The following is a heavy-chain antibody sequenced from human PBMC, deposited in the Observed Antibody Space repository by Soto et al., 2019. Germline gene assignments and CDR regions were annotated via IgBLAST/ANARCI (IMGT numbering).Heavy chain of an antibody. Sequence: ASVKVSCKASGYTFTSYGISWVRQVPGQGLEWMGWISAYNGNTNYAQKLQGRVTMTTDTSTSTAYMELRSLRSDDTAVYYCARAAEWLSHDDAFDIWGQGTMVTVSS. CDR1: GYTFTSYG. CDR2: ISAYNGNT. D-gene: IGHD3-3*01. V-gene: IGHV1-18*01. J-gene: IGHJ3*02. CDR3: ARAAEWLSHDDAFDI.